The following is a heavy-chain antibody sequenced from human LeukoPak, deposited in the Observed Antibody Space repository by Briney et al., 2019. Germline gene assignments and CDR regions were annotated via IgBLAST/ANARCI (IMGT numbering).Heavy chain of an antibody. Sequence: SETLSLTCAVYGGSFSGYYWSWIRQPPGKGLEWIGEINHSGSTNYNPSLKSRVTISVDTSKNQFSLKLSSVTAVDTAVYYCAGSTYYDILTGYSLFDYWGQGTLVTVSS. D-gene: IGHD3-9*01. CDR2: INHSGST. V-gene: IGHV4-34*01. J-gene: IGHJ4*02. CDR3: AGSTYYDILTGYSLFDY. CDR1: GGSFSGYY.